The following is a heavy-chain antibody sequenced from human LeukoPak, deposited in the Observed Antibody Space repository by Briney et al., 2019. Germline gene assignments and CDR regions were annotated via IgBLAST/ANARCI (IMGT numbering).Heavy chain of an antibody. CDR3: AKDQHSKFYYDSSGYYDY. Sequence: PGGSLRLSCAASGFTVSSNYMSWVRQAPGKGLEWVSVIYSGGSTYYADYVKGRFTISRDNSKNTLYLQMNSLRAEDTAVYYCAKDQHSKFYYDSSGYYDYWGQGTLVTVSS. CDR2: IYSGGST. CDR1: GFTVSSNY. J-gene: IGHJ4*02. D-gene: IGHD3-22*01. V-gene: IGHV3-53*01.